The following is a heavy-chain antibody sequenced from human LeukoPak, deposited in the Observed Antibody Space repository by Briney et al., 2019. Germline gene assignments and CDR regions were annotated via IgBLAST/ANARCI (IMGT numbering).Heavy chain of an antibody. Sequence: ASVTVSCMASRYTLTEYYMHWVRQAPGQGREWMGLINPDSGGTIYAQRFQGRVTITRATPITTAYMELTRLSSDDTAVYYCTREGPRAARGDFWGQGTLVIVSS. CDR1: RYTLTEYY. V-gene: IGHV1-2*02. CDR2: INPDSGGT. J-gene: IGHJ4*02. CDR3: TREGPRAARGDF. D-gene: IGHD6-6*01.